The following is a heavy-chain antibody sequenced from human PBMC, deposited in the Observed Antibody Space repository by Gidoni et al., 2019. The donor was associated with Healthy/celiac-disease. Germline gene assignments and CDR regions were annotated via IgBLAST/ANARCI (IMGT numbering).Heavy chain of an antibody. CDR3: ARDHVVYCSSTSCYGHYGMDV. D-gene: IGHD2-2*01. V-gene: IGHV3-30-3*01. CDR2: ISYDGSNK. Sequence: VQLVESGGGVVTHGRSLRLSCAASGFTFSSYDMHRVRQAPGKGLEWVAVISYDGSNKYYADSVKGRFTITRDNSKNTLYLQINSLRAEDTAVYYCARDHVVYCSSTSCYGHYGMDVWGQGTTVTVSS. CDR1: GFTFSSYD. J-gene: IGHJ6*02.